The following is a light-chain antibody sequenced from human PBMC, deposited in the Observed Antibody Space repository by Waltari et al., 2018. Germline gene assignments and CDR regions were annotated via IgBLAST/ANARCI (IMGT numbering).Light chain of an antibody. Sequence: EIVMTQSPATLSVSPGERATRSCRASQSISVSLAWFQQKPGQAPRLLIYHASTRATGIPARLSGSGSGTEFTLTISSLQPEDSATYYCQQSYSTPVTFGQGTKVEIK. CDR1: QSISVS. J-gene: IGKJ1*01. V-gene: IGKV3-15*01. CDR3: QQSYSTPVT. CDR2: HAS.